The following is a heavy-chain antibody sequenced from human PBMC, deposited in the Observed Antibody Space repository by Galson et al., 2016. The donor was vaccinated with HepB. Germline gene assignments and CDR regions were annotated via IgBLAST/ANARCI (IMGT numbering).Heavy chain of an antibody. CDR2: VLYDGSKE. CDR1: GFTFGNYA. V-gene: IGHV3-30*03. Sequence: SLRLSCAASGFTFGNYAMHWVRQAPGKGLDWVAVVLYDGSKEFYVDSVKGRFTISRDSSKNMVYLQMNSLRVEDTATYYCVRDGLDYYGMDVWGQGTTVTVSS. CDR3: VRDGLDYYGMDV. J-gene: IGHJ6*02.